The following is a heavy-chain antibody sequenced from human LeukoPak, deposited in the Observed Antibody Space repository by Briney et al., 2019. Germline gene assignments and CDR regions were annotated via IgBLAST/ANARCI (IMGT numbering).Heavy chain of an antibody. Sequence: ASVKVSCKASGYTFTGYYMHWVRQAPGQGLEWMGWINPNSGGTNYAQKFQGRVTMTRDTSISTACMELSRLRSDDTAVYYCARDLIIGNRFDPWGQGTLVTVSS. J-gene: IGHJ5*02. D-gene: IGHD2/OR15-2a*01. V-gene: IGHV1-2*02. CDR3: ARDLIIGNRFDP. CDR2: INPNSGGT. CDR1: GYTFTGYY.